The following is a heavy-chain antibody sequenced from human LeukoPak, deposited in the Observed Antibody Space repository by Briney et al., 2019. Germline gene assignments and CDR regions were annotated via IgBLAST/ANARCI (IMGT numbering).Heavy chain of an antibody. CDR1: GGSFSGYY. Sequence: SETLSLTCAVYGGSFSGYYWSWIRQPPGKGLEWIGEINHSGSTNYNPSLKSRVTISVDTSKNQFSLKLSSVTAADTAVYYCARARPGYSSSWYIRGVGAFDIWGQGTMVTVSS. CDR3: ARARPGYSSSWYIRGVGAFDI. CDR2: INHSGST. J-gene: IGHJ3*02. V-gene: IGHV4-34*01. D-gene: IGHD6-13*01.